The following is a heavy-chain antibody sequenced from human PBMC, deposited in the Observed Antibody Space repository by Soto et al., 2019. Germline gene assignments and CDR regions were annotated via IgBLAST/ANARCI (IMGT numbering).Heavy chain of an antibody. CDR3: ARLGLGGDYYYYGMDV. D-gene: IGHD3-10*01. V-gene: IGHV4-59*01. CDR2: IYYSGST. Sequence: SETLSLTSTVSGGSISSYYWSWIRQPPGKGLEWIGYIYYSGSTNYNPSLKSRVTISVDTSKNQFSLKLSSVTAADTAVYYCARLGLGGDYYYYGMDVWGQGTTVTVSS. J-gene: IGHJ6*02. CDR1: GGSISSYY.